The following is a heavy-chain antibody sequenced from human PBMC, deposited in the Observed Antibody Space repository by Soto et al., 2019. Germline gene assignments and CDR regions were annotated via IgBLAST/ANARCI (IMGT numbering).Heavy chain of an antibody. D-gene: IGHD3-22*01. Sequence: EVQLVESGGGLVQPGGSLRLSCAASGFTFSSYEMNWVRQAPGKGLEWVSYISSSGSTIYYADSVKGRFTISRDNAKNSLYLQMNSLRAEDTAVYYCTRPDRGPWDYWGQGTLVTVSS. CDR1: GFTFSSYE. V-gene: IGHV3-48*03. CDR2: ISSSGSTI. CDR3: TRPDRGPWDY. J-gene: IGHJ4*02.